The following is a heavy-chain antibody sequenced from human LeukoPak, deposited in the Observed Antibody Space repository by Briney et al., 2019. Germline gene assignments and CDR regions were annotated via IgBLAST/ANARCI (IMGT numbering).Heavy chain of an antibody. Sequence: PGGSLRLSCAASGFTFSGSAMHWVRQASGKGLEWVGRIRSKANSYATAYAASVKGRFTISRDDSKNTLYLQMNSLRAEDTAVYYCADSFYYDSSGTRGDYWGQGTLVTVSS. CDR2: IRSKANSYAT. CDR3: ADSFYYDSSGTRGDY. J-gene: IGHJ4*02. CDR1: GFTFSGSA. D-gene: IGHD3-22*01. V-gene: IGHV3-73*01.